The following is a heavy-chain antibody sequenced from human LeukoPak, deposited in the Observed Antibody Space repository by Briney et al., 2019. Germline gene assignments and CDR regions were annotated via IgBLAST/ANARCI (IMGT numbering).Heavy chain of an antibody. Sequence: ASVKVSCKASGYTFTRYIMNWVRQAPGQRPEWMGWINPGNGNTKYSEKFQDRVTFTRDTSATTAYMELSSLRSEDTAVYYCARERVTTTAFDYWGLGTLVTVSS. D-gene: IGHD5-12*01. CDR2: INPGNGNT. J-gene: IGHJ4*02. CDR1: GYTFTRYI. CDR3: ARERVTTTAFDY. V-gene: IGHV1-3*01.